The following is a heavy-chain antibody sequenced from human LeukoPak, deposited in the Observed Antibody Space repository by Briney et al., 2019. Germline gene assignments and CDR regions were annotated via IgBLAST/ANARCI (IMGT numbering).Heavy chain of an antibody. D-gene: IGHD2-15*01. Sequence: SETLSLTCAVYGGSFSGYYWSWIRQPPGKVLEWFGEINHSGSTNYNPSLKSRVTISVDTSKNQFSLKLSSVTAADTAVYYCARGRGDIVVVVAATQYYYYGMDVWGQGTTVTVSS. J-gene: IGHJ6*02. CDR3: ARGRGDIVVVVAATQYYYYGMDV. V-gene: IGHV4-34*01. CDR2: INHSGST. CDR1: GGSFSGYY.